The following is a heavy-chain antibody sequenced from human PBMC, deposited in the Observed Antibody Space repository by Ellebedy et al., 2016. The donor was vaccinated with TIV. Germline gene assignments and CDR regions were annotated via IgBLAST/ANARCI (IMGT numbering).Heavy chain of an antibody. CDR3: ARGDYYDSSGYYYLDY. Sequence: GESLKISCAASGFTFSSYAMHWVRQAPGKGLEWVAVISYDGSNKYYADSVKGRFTISRDNSKNTLYLQMNSLRAEDTAVYYCARGDYYDSSGYYYLDYWGQGTLVTVSS. D-gene: IGHD3-22*01. V-gene: IGHV3-30-3*01. J-gene: IGHJ4*02. CDR2: ISYDGSNK. CDR1: GFTFSSYA.